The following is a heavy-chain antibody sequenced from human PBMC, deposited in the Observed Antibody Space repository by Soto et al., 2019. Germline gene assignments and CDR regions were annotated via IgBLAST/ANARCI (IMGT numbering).Heavy chain of an antibody. CDR3: GGGEGGHPGTPKNGMDV. D-gene: IGHD3-10*01. CDR2: IIPIFGTA. J-gene: IGHJ6*02. CDR1: GGTFSSYA. Sequence: QVQLVQSGAEVKKPGSSVKVSCKASGGTFSSYAISWVRQAPGQGLEWMGGIIPIFGTANYAQKFQGRVTVYAEESPGKALLELGSLRSEGTAVFFRGGGEGGHPGTPKNGMDVWGQGTTVTVSS. V-gene: IGHV1-69*01.